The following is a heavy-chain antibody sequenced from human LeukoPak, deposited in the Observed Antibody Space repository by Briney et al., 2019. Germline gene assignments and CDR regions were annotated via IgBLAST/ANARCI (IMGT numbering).Heavy chain of an antibody. V-gene: IGHV4-31*03. D-gene: IGHD3-10*01. CDR3: ARDSRLGTREYYFDY. CDR2: IYYSGST. Sequence: IPSQTLSLTCTVSGGSISSGGYYWSWIRQHPGKGLEWIGYIYYSGSTYYNPSLKSRVTISVDTSKNQFSLKLSSVTAADTAVYYCARDSRLGTREYYFDYWGQGTLVTVSS. J-gene: IGHJ4*02. CDR1: GGSISSGGYY.